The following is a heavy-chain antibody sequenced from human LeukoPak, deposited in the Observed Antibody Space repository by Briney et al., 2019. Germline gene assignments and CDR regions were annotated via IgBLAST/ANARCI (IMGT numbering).Heavy chain of an antibody. CDR2: IRYDGSNK. J-gene: IGHJ4*02. V-gene: IGHV3-30*02. CDR3: AKDRMVRGVIILGSSYFDY. Sequence: GGFLRLSCAASGFTFSSYGMHWVRQAPGKGLEWVAFIRYDGSNKYYADSVKGRFTISRDNSKNTLYLQMNSLRAEDTAVYYCAKDRMVRGVIILGSSYFDYWGQGTLVTVSS. CDR1: GFTFSSYG. D-gene: IGHD3-10*01.